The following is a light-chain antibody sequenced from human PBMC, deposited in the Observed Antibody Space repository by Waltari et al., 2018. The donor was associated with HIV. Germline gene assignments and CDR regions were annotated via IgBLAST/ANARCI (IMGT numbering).Light chain of an antibody. J-gene: IGLJ1*01. CDR1: SSDVGHYDL. V-gene: IGLV2-23*02. Sequence: QSALTQPASVSGSLGQSITISCTGTSSDVGHYDLVSWYQQHPGKAPKIIIYEVNKRPPGASNRMSGSKSGNTASLTISGLQAEDEADYYCCSYSDRRIYVFGSGTRVSAL. CDR2: EVN. CDR3: CSYSDRRIYV.